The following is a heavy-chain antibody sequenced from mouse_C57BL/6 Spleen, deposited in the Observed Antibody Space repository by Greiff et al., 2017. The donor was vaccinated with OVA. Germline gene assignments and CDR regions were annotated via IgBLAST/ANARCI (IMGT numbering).Heavy chain of an antibody. V-gene: IGHV1-80*01. CDR3: ARWGGYDLYYFDY. D-gene: IGHD2-2*01. Sequence: QVQLQQSGAELVKPGASVKISCKASGYAFSSYWMNWVKQRPGKGLEWIGQIYPGDGDTNYNGKFKGKATLTADKSSSTAYMQLISLTSEVSAVYFCARWGGYDLYYFDYWGQGTTLTVSS. J-gene: IGHJ2*01. CDR1: GYAFSSYW. CDR2: IYPGDGDT.